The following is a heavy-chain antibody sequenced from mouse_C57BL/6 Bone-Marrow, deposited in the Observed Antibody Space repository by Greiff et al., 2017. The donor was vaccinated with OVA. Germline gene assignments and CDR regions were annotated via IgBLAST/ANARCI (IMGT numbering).Heavy chain of an antibody. V-gene: IGHV14-4*01. J-gene: IGHJ3*01. D-gene: IGHD6-1*01. CDR2: LDPENGDT. CDR1: GFNIKDDY. CDR3: TTASLFAY. Sequence: VQLQQSGAELVRPGASVKLSCTASGFNIKDDYMHWVKQRPEQGLERIGWLDPENGDTEYASKFQGKATITADTSSNTADLQLSSLTSEDTAVYYCTTASLFAYWGQGTLVTVSA.